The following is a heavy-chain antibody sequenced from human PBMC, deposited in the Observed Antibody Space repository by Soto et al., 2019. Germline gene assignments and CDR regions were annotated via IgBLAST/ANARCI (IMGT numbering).Heavy chain of an antibody. V-gene: IGHV3-9*01. CDR3: AKAACGGICYVAD. Sequence: GGSLRLSCAASGFTFDDYAMHWVRQTPGKGLEWVSGISWNRGRIEYADSVKGRFTISRDNAKKSLYLQMNSLRPEDTALYYCAKAACGGICYVADWGQGTLVTVSS. D-gene: IGHD2-15*01. J-gene: IGHJ4*02. CDR2: ISWNRGRI. CDR1: GFTFDDYA.